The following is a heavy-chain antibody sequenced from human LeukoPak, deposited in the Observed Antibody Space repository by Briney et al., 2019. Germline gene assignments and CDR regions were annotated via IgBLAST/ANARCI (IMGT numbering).Heavy chain of an antibody. J-gene: IGHJ4*02. D-gene: IGHD3-10*01. V-gene: IGHV4-34*01. Sequence: GSLRLSCAASGFTFSSYAMSWVRQAPGKGLEWIGEINQSGSTNYNPSLKSRVTISVDTSKSQFSLKLNSVTAADTAVYYCARHKAFGSGSYSPYYFDYWGQGTQVTVSS. CDR3: ARHKAFGSGSYSPYYFDY. CDR1: GFTFSSYA. CDR2: INQSGST.